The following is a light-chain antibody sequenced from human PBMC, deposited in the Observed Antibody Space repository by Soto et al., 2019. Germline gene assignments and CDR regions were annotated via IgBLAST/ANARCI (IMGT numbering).Light chain of an antibody. CDR2: DAS. J-gene: IGKJ4*01. CDR3: QQRSNWPLT. CDR1: QSVNTY. Sequence: EIVLTQSPATLSLSPGERATLSCRASQSVNTYLAWYQQRPGQAPRLLMYDASNRATGIPARFGGRGSGTDFTLTIDSLEPEDFAVYYCQQRSNWPLTFGGGTKVEIK. V-gene: IGKV3-11*01.